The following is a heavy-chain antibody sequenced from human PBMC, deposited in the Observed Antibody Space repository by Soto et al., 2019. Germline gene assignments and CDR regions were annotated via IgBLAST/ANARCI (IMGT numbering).Heavy chain of an antibody. Sequence: EVQLVESGGGLVQPGGSLRLSCAASGFTFSSYSMNWVRQAPGKGLEWVSYISSSSSTIYYADSVKGRFTISRDNAKNSLYLQMNSLRAEDTAVYYFAREEGVPAAMVSLYYYYYMDVWGKGTTVTVSS. V-gene: IGHV3-48*01. CDR2: ISSSSSTI. D-gene: IGHD2-2*01. CDR3: AREEGVPAAMVSLYYYYYMDV. CDR1: GFTFSSYS. J-gene: IGHJ6*03.